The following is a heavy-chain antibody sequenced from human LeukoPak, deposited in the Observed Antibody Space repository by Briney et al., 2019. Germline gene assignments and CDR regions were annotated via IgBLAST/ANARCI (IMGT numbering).Heavy chain of an antibody. CDR3: ARIAPYYYDSSGYYYRGPFDY. V-gene: IGHV3-53*01. D-gene: IGHD3-22*01. J-gene: IGHJ4*02. CDR1: GFTVSSNY. Sequence: GGFLRLSCAASGFTVSSNYMSWVRQAPGKGLEWVSVIYSGGSTYYADSVKGRFTISRDNSKNTLYLQMNSLRAEDTAVYYCARIAPYYYDSSGYYYRGPFDYWGQGTLVTVSS. CDR2: IYSGGST.